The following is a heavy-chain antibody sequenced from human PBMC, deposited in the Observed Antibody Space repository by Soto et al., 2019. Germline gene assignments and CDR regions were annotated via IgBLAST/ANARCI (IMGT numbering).Heavy chain of an antibody. D-gene: IGHD2-15*01. CDR2: LYHSGSF. V-gene: IGHV4-30-2*01. CDR1: GGSISSGTYS. Sequence: SETLSLTCDVSGGSISSGTYSWNWIRQPPGKGLEWIGYLYHSGSFYYNPSLKSRVTISIDRSKNQFSLNLSSVTAADTAVYYCARASGYCSGGTCFPFDYWGRGTLVT. J-gene: IGHJ4*02. CDR3: ARASGYCSGGTCFPFDY.